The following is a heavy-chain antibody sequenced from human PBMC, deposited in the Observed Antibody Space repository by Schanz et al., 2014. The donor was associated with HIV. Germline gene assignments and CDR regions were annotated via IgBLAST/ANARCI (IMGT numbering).Heavy chain of an antibody. CDR1: GFTVSSNY. Sequence: EVQLVESGGGLIQPGGSLRLSCAASGFTVSSNYMSWVRQAPGKGLEWVSVIYSGGSTYYADSVKGRFTISRDNAKNSLYLQMNSLRAEDTAVYYCAKSSGWLYQPCDFWGQGSPVTVSS. J-gene: IGHJ4*02. CDR2: IYSGGST. CDR3: AKSSGWLYQPCDF. V-gene: IGHV3-53*01. D-gene: IGHD3-16*02.